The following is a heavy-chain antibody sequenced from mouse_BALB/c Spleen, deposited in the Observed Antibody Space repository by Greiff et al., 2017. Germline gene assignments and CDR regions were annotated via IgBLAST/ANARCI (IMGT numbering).Heavy chain of an antibody. D-gene: IGHD1-1*01. V-gene: IGHV5-17*02. CDR1: GFTFSSFG. CDR3: ARSGYYGSSYDWYFDV. Sequence: EVQLVESGGGLVQPGGSRKLSCAASGFTFSSFGMHWVRQAPEKGLEWVAYISSGSSTIYYADTVKGRFTISRDNPKNTLFLQMTSLRSEDTAMYYCARSGYYGSSYDWYFDVWGAGTTVTVSS. J-gene: IGHJ1*01. CDR2: ISSGSSTI.